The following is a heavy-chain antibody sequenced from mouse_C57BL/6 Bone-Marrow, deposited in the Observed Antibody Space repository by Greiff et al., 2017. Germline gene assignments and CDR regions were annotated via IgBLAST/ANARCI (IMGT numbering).Heavy chain of an antibody. CDR3: ARWPTVVPSDY. J-gene: IGHJ2*01. CDR2: INPYNGGT. Sequence: VHVKQSGPVLVKPGASVKMSCKASGYTFTDYYMNWVKQSHGKSLEWIGVINPYNGGTSYNQKFKGKATLTVDKSSSTAYMELNSLTYEDSAVYYCARWPTVVPSDYWGQGTTLTVSS. V-gene: IGHV1-19*01. CDR1: GYTFTDYY. D-gene: IGHD1-1*01.